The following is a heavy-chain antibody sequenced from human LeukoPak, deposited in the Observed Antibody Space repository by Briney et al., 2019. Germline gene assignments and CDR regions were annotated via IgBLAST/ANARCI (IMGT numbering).Heavy chain of an antibody. Sequence: SETLSLTCAVYGGSFSGYYWSWIRQPPGKGLEWIGEINHSGSTNYNPSLKSRVTISVDTSKNQFSLKLSSVTAADTAVYYCASLDYSQRGAWFDPWGQGTLVTVSS. J-gene: IGHJ5*02. CDR3: ASLDYSQRGAWFDP. CDR2: INHSGST. CDR1: GGSFSGYY. D-gene: IGHD4-11*01. V-gene: IGHV4-34*01.